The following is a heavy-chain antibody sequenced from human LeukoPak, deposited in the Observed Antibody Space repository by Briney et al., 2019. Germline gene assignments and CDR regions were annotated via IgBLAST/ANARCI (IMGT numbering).Heavy chain of an antibody. CDR3: ARVGYYDSSGYHHAFDI. V-gene: IGHV3-21*01. D-gene: IGHD3-22*01. J-gene: IGHJ3*02. CDR2: FSSSSSYI. CDR1: GFTFSIYS. Sequence: PGRSLRLSWAVAGFTFSIYSMDWDRQAPGKWLEWVASFSSSSSYIYYADSVKGRFTISRDNAKNSLYLQMNSLRAEDTAVYYCARVGYYDSSGYHHAFDIWGQGTMVTVSS.